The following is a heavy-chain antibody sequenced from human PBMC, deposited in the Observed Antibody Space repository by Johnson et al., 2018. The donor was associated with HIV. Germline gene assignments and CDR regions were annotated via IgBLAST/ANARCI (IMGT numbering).Heavy chain of an antibody. J-gene: IGHJ3*02. CDR2: ISYDGSNK. Sequence: QVQLVESGGGVVQPGRSLRLSCAASGFTFSRYAMHWVRQAPGKGLEWVAVISYDGSNKYYADSVKGPFTISRDNSKNTVYLQMNSLRAEDTAVYYCARDHTMIVWGGAFEIWGKGTMVTVSS. V-gene: IGHV3-30-3*01. CDR1: GFTFSRYA. D-gene: IGHD3-22*01. CDR3: ARDHTMIVWGGAFEI.